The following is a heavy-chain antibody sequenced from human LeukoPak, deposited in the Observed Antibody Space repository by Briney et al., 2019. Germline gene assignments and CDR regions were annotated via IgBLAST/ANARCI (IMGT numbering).Heavy chain of an antibody. D-gene: IGHD1-26*01. V-gene: IGHV4-59*11. J-gene: IGHJ4*02. Sequence: SETLSLTCTVSGGSISGHYWSWIRQPPGKGLEWIGYIYYSGSTNYNPSLKSRVTISVDTSKNQFSLKLSSVTAADTAVYYCARGLGLFDYWGQGTLVTVSS. CDR2: IYYSGST. CDR1: GGSISGHY. CDR3: ARGLGLFDY.